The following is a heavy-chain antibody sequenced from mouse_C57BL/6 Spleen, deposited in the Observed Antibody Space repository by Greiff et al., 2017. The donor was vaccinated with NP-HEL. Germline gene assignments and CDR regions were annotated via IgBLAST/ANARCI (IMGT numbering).Heavy chain of an antibody. V-gene: IGHV1-64*01. CDR1: GYTFTSYW. J-gene: IGHJ3*01. D-gene: IGHD1-1*01. CDR2: IHPNSGST. Sequence: QVQLQQPGAELVKPGASVKLSCKASGYTFTSYWMHWVKQRPGQGLEWIGMIHPNSGSTNYNEKFKSKATLTVDKSSSTAYMQLSSLTSEDSAVYYCARGTSCSSYHCFAYWGQGTLVTVSA. CDR3: ARGTSCSSYHCFAY.